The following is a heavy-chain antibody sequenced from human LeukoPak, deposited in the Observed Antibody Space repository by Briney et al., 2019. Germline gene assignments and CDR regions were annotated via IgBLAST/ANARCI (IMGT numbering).Heavy chain of an antibody. V-gene: IGHV1-69*04. Sequence: VASVKVSCKASGGTFSSYAISWVRQAPGQGLEWMGRIIPILGIANYAQKFQGRVAITADKSTSTAYMELSSLRSEDTAVYYCARDGNYDSSGDPSYYFDYWGQGTLVTVSS. J-gene: IGHJ4*02. CDR2: IIPILGIA. D-gene: IGHD3-22*01. CDR3: ARDGNYDSSGDPSYYFDY. CDR1: GGTFSSYA.